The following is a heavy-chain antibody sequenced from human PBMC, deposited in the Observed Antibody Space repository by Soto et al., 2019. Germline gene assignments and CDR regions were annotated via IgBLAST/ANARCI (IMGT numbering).Heavy chain of an antibody. CDR3: AKSEAAEY. CDR2: ISYDGSNK. V-gene: IGHV3-30*18. CDR1: GFTFSSYG. Sequence: QVQLVESGGGVVQPGRSLRLSCAASGFTFSSYGMHCVRQAPGKGLEWVAVISYDGSNKYYADSVKGRFTISRDNSKNTLYLQMNSLRAEDTAVYYCAKSEAAEYWGQGTLVTVSS. J-gene: IGHJ4*02. D-gene: IGHD6-25*01.